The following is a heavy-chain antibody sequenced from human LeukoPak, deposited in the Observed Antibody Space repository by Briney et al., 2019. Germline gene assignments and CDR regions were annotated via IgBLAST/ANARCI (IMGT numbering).Heavy chain of an antibody. CDR3: ARSGYYYDSSGSSS. CDR2: ISGVGST. CDR1: GFTVSNNY. Sequence: PGGSLRLSCAASGFTVSNNYMSWVRQAPGKGLEWVSSISGVGSTSYADSVKGRFTISRDNSRTTLYLQMDSLRPEDTAVHYCARSGYYYDSSGSSSWGQGTLVTVSS. D-gene: IGHD3-22*01. J-gene: IGHJ5*02. V-gene: IGHV3-66*01.